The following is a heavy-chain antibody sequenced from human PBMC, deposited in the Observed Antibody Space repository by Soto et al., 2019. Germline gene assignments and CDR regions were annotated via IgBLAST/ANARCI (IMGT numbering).Heavy chain of an antibody. CDR3: ARATITGTIIDY. Sequence: ASVKLSCKASGFTFTRFYIHWVRQVPGQGLECMGWINPNGGGSNYVQKFQGRVTMTKXTXXNXXXMXLXGLRSDXTAVYYCARATITGTIIDYWGPGTLVTVSS. V-gene: IGHV1-2*02. CDR2: INPNGGGS. CDR1: GFTFTRFY. D-gene: IGHD1-7*01. J-gene: IGHJ4*02.